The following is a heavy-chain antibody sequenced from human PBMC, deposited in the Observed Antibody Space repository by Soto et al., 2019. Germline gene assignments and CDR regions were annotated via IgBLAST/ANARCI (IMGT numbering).Heavy chain of an antibody. Sequence: GGSLRLSCAASGSTVSSNYMSWVRQAPGKGLEWVSVIYSGGSTYYADSVKGRFTISRHNSKNTLYLQMNSLRAEDTAVYYCASRNTKQSGPFDYWGQGTLVTVSS. V-gene: IGHV3-53*04. CDR1: GSTVSSNY. J-gene: IGHJ4*02. D-gene: IGHD3-3*01. CDR2: IYSGGST. CDR3: ASRNTKQSGPFDY.